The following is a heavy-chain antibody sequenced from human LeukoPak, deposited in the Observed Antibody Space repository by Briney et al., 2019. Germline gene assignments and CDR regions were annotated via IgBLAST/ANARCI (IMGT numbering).Heavy chain of an antibody. CDR2: IYYSGST. Sequence: WIRQPPGKGLEWIGSIYYSGSTYYNPSLKSRVTISVDTSKNQFSLKLSSVTAADTAVYYCARDGQASGYYYDSSGPYYFDYWGQGTLVTVSS. CDR3: ARDGQASGYYYDSSGPYYFDY. D-gene: IGHD3-22*01. J-gene: IGHJ4*02. V-gene: IGHV4-39*07.